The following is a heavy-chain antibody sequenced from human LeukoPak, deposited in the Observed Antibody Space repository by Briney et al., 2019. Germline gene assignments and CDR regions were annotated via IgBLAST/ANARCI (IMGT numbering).Heavy chain of an antibody. V-gene: IGHV3-23*01. J-gene: IGHJ4*02. D-gene: IGHD3-22*01. CDR3: AKDPLTYYYDSSGQG. CDR2: ISGSGGST. CDR1: GFIFSSYS. Sequence: WGSLRLSCAASGFIFSSYSMSWVRQAPGKGLEWVSAISGSGGSTYYADSVKGRFTISRDNSKNTLYLQMNSLRAEDTAVYYCAKDPLTYYYDSSGQGWGQGTLVTVSS.